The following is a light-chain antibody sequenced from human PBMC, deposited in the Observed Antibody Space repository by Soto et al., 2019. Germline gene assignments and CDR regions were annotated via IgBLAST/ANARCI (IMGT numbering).Light chain of an antibody. V-gene: IGKV3-20*01. CDR3: QQYDSSPFT. J-gene: IGKJ3*01. CDR1: QSVSSSY. Sequence: EIVLTQSPGTLSLSPGERATLSCRASQSVSSSYLAWYQQKPGQAPRLLIYGASSRATGIPDRFSGSGAGPDFALTICRLEAEDFAVYYCQQYDSSPFTFGPATKVDIK. CDR2: GAS.